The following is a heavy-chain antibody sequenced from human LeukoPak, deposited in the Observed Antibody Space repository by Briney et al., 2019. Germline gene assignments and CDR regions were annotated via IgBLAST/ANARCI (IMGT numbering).Heavy chain of an antibody. CDR2: IYTSGST. V-gene: IGHV4-61*02. J-gene: IGHJ4*02. CDR1: GGSISSGSYY. D-gene: IGHD2-15*01. Sequence: SETLSLTCTVSGGSISSGSYYWSWIRQPAGKGLEWIGRIYTSGSTNYNPSLKSRVTISVDTSKNQFSLKLSSVTAADTAVYYCARRVYCSGGSCYFDYWGQGTLVTVSS. CDR3: ARRVYCSGGSCYFDY.